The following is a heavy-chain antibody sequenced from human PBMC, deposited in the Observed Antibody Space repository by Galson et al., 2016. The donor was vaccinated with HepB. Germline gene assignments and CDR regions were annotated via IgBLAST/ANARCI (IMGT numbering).Heavy chain of an antibody. CDR1: GFTFKNFA. D-gene: IGHD1-26*01. CDR2: ISDGGHRK. Sequence: SLRLSCAASGFTFKNFAMSWVRQGPGRGLEWVSAISDGGHRKYYAASVKGRFTVSRDNSKSKVWPQMTSLRAEDTALYYCAKDPDSGRNLAADPWGQGTLVTVSS. V-gene: IGHV3-23*01. CDR3: AKDPDSGRNLAADP. J-gene: IGHJ5*02.